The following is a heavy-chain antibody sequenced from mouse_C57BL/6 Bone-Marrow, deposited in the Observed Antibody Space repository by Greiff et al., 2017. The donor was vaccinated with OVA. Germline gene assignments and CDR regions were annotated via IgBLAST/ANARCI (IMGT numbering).Heavy chain of an antibody. D-gene: IGHD1-1*01. CDR2: INPSTGGT. Sequence: VHVKQSGPELVKPGASVKISCKASGYSFTGYYMNWVKHSPEKSLEWIGEINPSTGGTTYNQKFKAKATLTVDKSSSTAYMQLKSLTSEDSAVYYCARVPIYYYGSSSLYYAMDYWGQGTSVTVSS. J-gene: IGHJ4*01. V-gene: IGHV1-42*01. CDR3: ARVPIYYYGSSSLYYAMDY. CDR1: GYSFTGYY.